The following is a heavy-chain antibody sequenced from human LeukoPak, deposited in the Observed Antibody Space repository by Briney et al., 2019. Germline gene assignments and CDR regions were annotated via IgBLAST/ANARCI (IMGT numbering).Heavy chain of an antibody. V-gene: IGHV3-74*01. CDR2: INSDGSST. CDR1: GFTFSNR. J-gene: IGHJ4*02. Sequence: PGGSLRLSCAASGFTFSNRMHWVRQAPGKGLVWFSRINSDGSSTTYADSVKGRFTISRDNAKNTLYLQMNSLRAEDTAVYYCARDLEYYFDYWGQGALVTVSS. D-gene: IGHD3-3*01. CDR3: ARDLEYYFDY.